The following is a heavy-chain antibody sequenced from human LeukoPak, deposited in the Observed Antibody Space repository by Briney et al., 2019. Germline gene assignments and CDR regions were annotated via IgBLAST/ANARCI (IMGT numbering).Heavy chain of an antibody. V-gene: IGHV3-21*01. CDR1: GFTFSSYS. CDR2: ISTSSSYI. Sequence: GGSLRLSCTASGFTFSSYSMNWVRQAPGKGLEWVSSISTSSSYIYYADSVKGRFTISRDNAKNSVYLHMDSLRAEDTAVYYCARAANLGWGIVVVTAIYDYWGQGTLVTVSS. D-gene: IGHD2-21*02. CDR3: ARAANLGWGIVVVTAIYDY. J-gene: IGHJ4*02.